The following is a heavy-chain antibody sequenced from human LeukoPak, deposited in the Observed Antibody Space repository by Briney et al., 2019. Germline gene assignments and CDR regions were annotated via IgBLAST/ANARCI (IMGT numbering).Heavy chain of an antibody. CDR3: ARDGDYYGSGIPFDF. J-gene: IGHJ4*02. D-gene: IGHD3-10*01. Sequence: PSETLSLTCAVSGGSFSGYYWSWIRQPPGEGLEWIGGINRSGSTKYNPSLKSRVTMSVDTSKNHFSLKLNSVTAADTAVYYCARDGDYYGSGIPFDFWGQGTLVTVSS. CDR1: GGSFSGYY. CDR2: INRSGST. V-gene: IGHV4-34*01.